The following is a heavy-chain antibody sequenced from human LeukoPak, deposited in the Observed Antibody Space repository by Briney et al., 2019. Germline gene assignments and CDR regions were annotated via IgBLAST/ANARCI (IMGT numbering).Heavy chain of an antibody. D-gene: IGHD3-10*02. J-gene: IGHJ6*04. CDR2: INEDGSEK. CDR1: GFTFSTYW. Sequence: GGSLRLSCAAPGFTFSTYWMMWVRQAPGKGLEWVANINEDGSEKYYADSVEGRFTISRDNAKNSLYLQMNSLRAEDTAVYYCAELGITMIGGVWGKGTTVTISS. CDR3: AELGITMIGGV. V-gene: IGHV3-7*01.